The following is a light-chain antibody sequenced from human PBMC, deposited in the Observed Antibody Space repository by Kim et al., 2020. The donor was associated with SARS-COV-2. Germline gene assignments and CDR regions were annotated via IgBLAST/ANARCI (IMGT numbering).Light chain of an antibody. CDR2: GAS. Sequence: LSPGERATLACRASQSVTFNYVAWYQQKPGQTPRLLIYGASNRATGSPDRFSGSGSGTDFTLTISRLEPEDFAVYYCQQYGSSPRFGGGTKVDIK. V-gene: IGKV3-20*01. J-gene: IGKJ4*01. CDR3: QQYGSSPR. CDR1: QSVTFNY.